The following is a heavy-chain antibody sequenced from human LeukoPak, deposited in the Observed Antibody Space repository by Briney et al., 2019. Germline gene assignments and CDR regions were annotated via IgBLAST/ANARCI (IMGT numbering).Heavy chain of an antibody. CDR3: ARGDYNDFPYWFDP. CDR2: IYHSGDT. Sequence: PSQTLSLTCTVSGGSISSGEYYWSWIRQPPGKGLEWIGYIYHSGDTYYNRPLKNRITISKDTSKNQFSLRLSSVTAADTAVYYCARGDYNDFPYWFDPWGQGTLVTDSS. CDR1: GGSISSGEYY. V-gene: IGHV4-30-4*01. D-gene: IGHD3-3*01. J-gene: IGHJ5*02.